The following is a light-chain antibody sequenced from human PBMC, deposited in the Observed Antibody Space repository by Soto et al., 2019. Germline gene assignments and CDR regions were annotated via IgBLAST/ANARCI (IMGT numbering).Light chain of an antibody. CDR3: QQYNSYSPVT. V-gene: IGKV1-5*01. CDR1: QSISSW. CDR2: HAS. J-gene: IGKJ1*01. Sequence: DIQMTQSPSTLSASVGDRVTITCRASQSISSWLAWYQQRPGKAPKLLIYHASTLESGVPSRFSGSGSGTEFTLTISSLQPDDFATYYCQQYNSYSPVTFGQGTKVDIK.